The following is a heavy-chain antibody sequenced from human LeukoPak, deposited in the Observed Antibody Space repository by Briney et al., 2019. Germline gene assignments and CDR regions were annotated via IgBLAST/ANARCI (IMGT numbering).Heavy chain of an antibody. CDR1: GFTFSSYD. J-gene: IGHJ6*02. CDR2: ICTAGDT. Sequence: PGGSLRLSCAASGFTFSSYDMHWVRQATGKGLEWVSAICTAGDTYYPGSVKGRFTISRENAKNSLYLQMNSLRAGDTAVYYCARELGSVGYGMDVWGQGTTVTVSS. D-gene: IGHD3-10*01. V-gene: IGHV3-13*01. CDR3: ARELGSVGYGMDV.